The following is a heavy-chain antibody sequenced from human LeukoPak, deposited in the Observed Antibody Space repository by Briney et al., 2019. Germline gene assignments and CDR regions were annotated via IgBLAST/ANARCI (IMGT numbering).Heavy chain of an antibody. J-gene: IGHJ4*02. V-gene: IGHV3-48*01. Sequence: GGSLRLSCEASGFTFTSYGMNWVRQAPGKGLEWVSYISAGSGTISYADSVKGRFTISRDNAQNSLYLQMNSLRAEDTAVYYCARRKDSGSQSHNYWGQGTLVTVSS. CDR3: ARRKDSGSQSHNY. CDR2: ISAGSGTI. CDR1: GFTFTSYG. D-gene: IGHD1-26*01.